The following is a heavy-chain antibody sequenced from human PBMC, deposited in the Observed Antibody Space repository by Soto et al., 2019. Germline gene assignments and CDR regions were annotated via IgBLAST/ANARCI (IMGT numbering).Heavy chain of an antibody. CDR2: IRSKAYGGTT. CDR3: TRDLTQLVFAFDI. V-gene: IGHV3-49*04. J-gene: IGHJ3*02. D-gene: IGHD6-6*01. Sequence: GGYLRLSCTASGFTFGDYAMSWVRQAPGKGLEWVGFIRSKAYGGTTEYAASVKGRFTISRDDSKSIAYLQMNSLKTEDTAVYYCTRDLTQLVFAFDIWGQGTMVTVSS. CDR1: GFTFGDYA.